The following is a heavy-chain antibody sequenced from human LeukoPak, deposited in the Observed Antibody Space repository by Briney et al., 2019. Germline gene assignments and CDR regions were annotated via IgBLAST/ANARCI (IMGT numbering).Heavy chain of an antibody. J-gene: IGHJ4*02. D-gene: IGHD2-2*01. CDR1: GGSISSYY. Sequence: SETLSLTCTVSGGSISSYYWSWIRQPPRKGLEWIGYIYYSGSTNYNPSLKSRVTISVDTSKNQFSLKLSSVTAADTAVYYCARDQLLWYYWGQGTLVTVSS. CDR2: IYYSGST. CDR3: ARDQLLWYY. V-gene: IGHV4-59*01.